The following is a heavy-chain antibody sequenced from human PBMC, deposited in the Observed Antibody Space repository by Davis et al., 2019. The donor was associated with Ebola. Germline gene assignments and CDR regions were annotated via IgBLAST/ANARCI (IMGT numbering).Heavy chain of an antibody. CDR1: GFTFSDYY. CDR3: AKDLSSSWYVNYYYYYGMDV. J-gene: IGHJ6*02. CDR2: ISSSGSTI. D-gene: IGHD6-13*01. V-gene: IGHV3-11*01. Sequence: PGGSLRLSCAASGFTFSDYYMSWIRQAPGKGLEWVSYISSSGSTIYYADSVKGRFTISRDNAKNSLYLQMNSLRAEDTAVYYCAKDLSSSWYVNYYYYYGMDVWGQGTTVTVSS.